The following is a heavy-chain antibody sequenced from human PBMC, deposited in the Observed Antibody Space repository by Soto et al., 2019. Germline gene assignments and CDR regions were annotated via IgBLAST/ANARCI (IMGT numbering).Heavy chain of an antibody. Sequence: GGSLRLSCAASGITFSDNYMDRVRPAPGKGLEWVGRTRNKANSYTTEYAASVKGRFTISRDDSKNSLYLQMNSLKTEDTAVYYCARVIVVVPAARPAYYYYMDVWGKGTTVTVSS. D-gene: IGHD2-2*01. CDR3: ARVIVVVPAARPAYYYYMDV. V-gene: IGHV3-72*01. J-gene: IGHJ6*03. CDR2: TRNKANSYTT. CDR1: GITFSDNY.